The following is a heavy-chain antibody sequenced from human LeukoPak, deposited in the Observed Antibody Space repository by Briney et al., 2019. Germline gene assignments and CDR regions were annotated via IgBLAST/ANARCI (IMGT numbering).Heavy chain of an antibody. CDR2: ISAYNGNT. Sequence: GASVKVSCKASGYTFTSYGISWVRQAPGQGLEWMGWISAYNGNTNYAQKLQGRVTMTTDTSTSTAYMELRSLSSDDTAVYYCARGASMAAAGTNDYWGQGTLVIVSS. CDR3: ARGASMAAAGTNDY. D-gene: IGHD6-13*01. J-gene: IGHJ4*02. CDR1: GYTFTSYG. V-gene: IGHV1-18*01.